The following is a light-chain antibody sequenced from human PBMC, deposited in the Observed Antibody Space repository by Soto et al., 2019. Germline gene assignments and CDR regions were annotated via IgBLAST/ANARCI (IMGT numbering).Light chain of an antibody. J-gene: IGLJ3*02. V-gene: IGLV2-14*01. CDR2: EVS. CDR1: SIDVGHYIY. Sequence: QSALTQPASVSGSPGQSITISCTGTSIDVGHYIYVSWYQQHPGKAPKLIIYEVSNRPSGVSNRFSGSKSGNTASLTISGLQAEDEADYYCSSYTTSATGVFGGGTKLTVL. CDR3: SSYTTSATGV.